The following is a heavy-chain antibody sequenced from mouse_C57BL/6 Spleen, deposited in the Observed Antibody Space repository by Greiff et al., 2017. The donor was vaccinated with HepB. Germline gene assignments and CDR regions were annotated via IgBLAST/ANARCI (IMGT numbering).Heavy chain of an antibody. CDR1: GFTFSSYT. CDR2: ISGGGGNT. D-gene: IGHD1-1*01. V-gene: IGHV5-9*01. J-gene: IGHJ2*01. Sequence: EVQLVESGGGLVKPGGSLKLSCAASGFTFSSYTMSWVRQTPEKRLEWVATISGGGGNTYYPDSVKGRFTISRDNAKNTLYLQMSSLRSEDTALYYCARHASIYYYGSSYVHFDYWGQGTTLTVSS. CDR3: ARHASIYYYGSSYVHFDY.